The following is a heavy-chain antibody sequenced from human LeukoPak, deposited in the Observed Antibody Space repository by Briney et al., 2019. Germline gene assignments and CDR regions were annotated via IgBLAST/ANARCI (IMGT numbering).Heavy chain of an antibody. CDR1: GFTFDDYA. CDR2: ISWNSGSI. CDR3: AKTLASSGYGRGFDY. V-gene: IGHV3-9*01. D-gene: IGHD3-22*01. Sequence: GGSLRLSCAASGFTFDDYAMHWVRQAPGKGLEWVSGISWNSGSIGYADSVKGRFTISRDNAKNSLYLQMNSLRAEDTALYYCAKTLASSGYGRGFDYWGQGTLVTVSS. J-gene: IGHJ4*02.